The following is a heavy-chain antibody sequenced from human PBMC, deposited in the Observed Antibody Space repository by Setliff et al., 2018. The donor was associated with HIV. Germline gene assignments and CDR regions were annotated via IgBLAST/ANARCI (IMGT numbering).Heavy chain of an antibody. CDR1: GGSISSSHDF. Sequence: SETLSLTCTVSGGSISSSHDFWNWIRQPPGKGLEWIGAISYGGITYYNPSLTSRVTISVDTPKDQFSLKVTSVTAADTAVYYCARVSGRDYYDTSGDFDYWGLGTLVTVSS. D-gene: IGHD3-22*01. CDR2: ISYGGIT. CDR3: ARVSGRDYYDTSGDFDY. V-gene: IGHV4-39*07. J-gene: IGHJ4*02.